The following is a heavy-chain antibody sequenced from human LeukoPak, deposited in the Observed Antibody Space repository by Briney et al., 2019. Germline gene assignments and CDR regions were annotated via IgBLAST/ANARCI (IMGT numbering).Heavy chain of an antibody. J-gene: IGHJ4*02. V-gene: IGHV1-18*01. D-gene: IGHD6-19*01. CDR1: GYTFTSYG. Sequence: ASVKVSCKASGYTFTSYGISWVRQAPGQGLEWMGWNSAYNGNTNYAQKLQGRVTMTTDTSTSTAYMELRSLRSDDTAVYYCAREIRAYSSGWTLMTYFDYWGQGTLVTVSS. CDR3: AREIRAYSSGWTLMTYFDY. CDR2: NSAYNGNT.